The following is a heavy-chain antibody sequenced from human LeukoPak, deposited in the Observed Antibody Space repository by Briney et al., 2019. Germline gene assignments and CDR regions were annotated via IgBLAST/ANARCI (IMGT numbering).Heavy chain of an antibody. Sequence: GASVKVSCKASGYTFTGYYMHWVRQAPGQGLEWMGWINPNSGGTNYAQKFQGRVTMTRDTSISTAYMELSRLRSDDMAVYYCARDGVLGSGPGDIWGQGTMVTVSS. CDR3: ARDGVLGSGPGDI. J-gene: IGHJ3*02. D-gene: IGHD2-15*01. CDR1: GYTFTGYY. V-gene: IGHV1-2*02. CDR2: INPNSGGT.